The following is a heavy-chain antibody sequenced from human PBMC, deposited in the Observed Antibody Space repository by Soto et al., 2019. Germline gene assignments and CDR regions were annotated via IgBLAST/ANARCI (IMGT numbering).Heavy chain of an antibody. Sequence: GSLRLSCAASGFIFSSFNMNWIRKAPGRGLEFVSYMSITGDRYYADSVRGRFTVSRDNAENSLFLQMNSLGDEDTAVYYCVRDHMWAFDYWGQGILVTVSS. J-gene: IGHJ4*02. CDR3: VRDHMWAFDY. CDR2: MSITGDR. CDR1: GFIFSSFN. D-gene: IGHD1-26*01. V-gene: IGHV3-48*02.